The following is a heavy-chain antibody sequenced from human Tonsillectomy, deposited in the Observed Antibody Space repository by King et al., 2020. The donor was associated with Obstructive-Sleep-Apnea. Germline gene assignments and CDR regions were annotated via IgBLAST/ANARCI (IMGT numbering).Heavy chain of an antibody. CDR2: IIPLLGIA. D-gene: IGHD6-19*01. CDR1: GGTFSSYA. Sequence: VQLVQSGAEVKKPGSSVKVSCKASGGTFSSYAISWVRQAPGQGLEWMGGIIPLLGIANYAQKFQGRVTSTAEKSTSTAYMELGSLRSEDTAVYYCARDPPYSSGWDNAFDIWGQGTMVTVSS. V-gene: IGHV1-69*10. CDR3: ARDPPYSSGWDNAFDI. J-gene: IGHJ3*02.